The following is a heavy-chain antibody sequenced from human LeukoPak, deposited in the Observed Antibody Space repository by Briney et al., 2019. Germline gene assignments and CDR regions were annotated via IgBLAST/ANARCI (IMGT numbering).Heavy chain of an antibody. Sequence: SETLSLTCAVSGGSISSSSDYWGWIRQPPGNGLEWIGSIYYSGSTHYNPSLKSLVTISVDTSKNQSSLKLSSVTAADTAVYFCARLRGISGWYYFAYWGQGTLVTVSS. CDR2: IYYSGST. CDR1: GGSISSSSDY. D-gene: IGHD6-19*01. CDR3: ARLRGISGWYYFAY. J-gene: IGHJ4*02. V-gene: IGHV4-39*01.